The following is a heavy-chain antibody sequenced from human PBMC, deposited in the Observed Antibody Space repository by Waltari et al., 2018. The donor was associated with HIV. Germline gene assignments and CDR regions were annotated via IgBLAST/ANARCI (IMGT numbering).Heavy chain of an antibody. Sequence: VQLQQWGGGLFNSSRTLSLPCAVYGGSFNAFFWTWLRQPPGRGLEWIGEISHTGATAYNPSLGGRVTVSLDTAKNQFFVTLRSLTVADTATYFCARGRRPYHNLFTGYTFYFDSWGRGS. CDR1: GGSFNAFF. CDR3: ARGRRPYHNLFTGYTFYFDS. J-gene: IGHJ4*02. CDR2: ISHTGAT. D-gene: IGHD3-9*01. V-gene: IGHV4-34*02.